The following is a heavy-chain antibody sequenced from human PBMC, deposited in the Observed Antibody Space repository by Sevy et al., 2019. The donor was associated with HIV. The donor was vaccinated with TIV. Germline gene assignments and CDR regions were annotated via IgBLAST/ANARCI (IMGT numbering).Heavy chain of an antibody. J-gene: IGHJ3*02. CDR3: ARSTGFNMVRGLPLVGAFDI. V-gene: IGHV3-21*01. D-gene: IGHD3-10*01. CDR2: ISSSSSYI. CDR1: GFTFSSYN. Sequence: GGSLRLSCAASGFTFSSYNMNWVRQAPGKGLEWVSSISSSSSYIYYADSVKGRFTISRDNAKNSLYLQMNSLRAEDTAESYVARSTGFNMVRGLPLVGAFDIWGQGTMVTVSS.